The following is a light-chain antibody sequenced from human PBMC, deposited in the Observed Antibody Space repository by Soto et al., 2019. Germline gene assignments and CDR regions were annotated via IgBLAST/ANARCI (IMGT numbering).Light chain of an antibody. J-gene: IGKJ4*01. CDR1: QSVDSY. CDR3: QHHRQRLT. Sequence: EIVLTQSPPTLSLSPGERATLSCRASQSVDSYLAWYQQKPGQAPRLLIFDASNRATVILARFSGSGSGTDFTLTISSLEPEDVAVYYCQHHRQRLTFGGGTKVEIK. V-gene: IGKV3-11*01. CDR2: DAS.